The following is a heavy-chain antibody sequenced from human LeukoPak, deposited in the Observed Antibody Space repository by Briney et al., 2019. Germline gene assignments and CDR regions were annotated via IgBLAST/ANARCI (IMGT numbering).Heavy chain of an antibody. J-gene: IGHJ4*02. D-gene: IGHD3-10*01. CDR3: ARGRKVRGVTPYYFDY. CDR2: INPNSGGT. CDR1: GYTFTGYY. Sequence: ASVKVSCKSSGYTFTGYYMHWVRQAPGQGLEWMGWINPNSGGTNYAQKFQGRVTMTRNTSISTAYMELSSLRSEDTAVYYCARGRKVRGVTPYYFDYWGRGTLVTVSS. V-gene: IGHV1-2*02.